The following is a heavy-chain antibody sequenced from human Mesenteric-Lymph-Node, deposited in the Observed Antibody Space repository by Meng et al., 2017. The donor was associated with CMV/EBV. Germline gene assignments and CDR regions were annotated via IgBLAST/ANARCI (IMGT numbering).Heavy chain of an antibody. D-gene: IGHD1-26*01. V-gene: IGHV4-59*01. Sequence: ESLRLSCAVYGGSFSGYYWTWIRQPPGKGLEYIGSIHYSGITFYNPSLKSRVTISVDTSKSQFSLRLSSVTATDTAMYYCARAPGVGVTGDSFDYWGQGTLVTVSS. J-gene: IGHJ4*02. CDR2: IHYSGIT. CDR3: ARAPGVGVTGDSFDY. CDR1: GGSFSGYY.